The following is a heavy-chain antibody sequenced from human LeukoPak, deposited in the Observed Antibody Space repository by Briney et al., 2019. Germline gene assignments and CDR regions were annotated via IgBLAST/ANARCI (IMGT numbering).Heavy chain of an antibody. V-gene: IGHV3-23*01. CDR2: ISGYTVTT. D-gene: IGHD4-17*01. CDR3: AKHYGDYFLDF. CDR1: GFTFSNSA. Sequence: EGSLRHFCAASGFTFSNSAMSWARQSPGKGLEWVSFISGYTVTTYYADSVQGRFTVSRDNSKKTLYLHMHNLRDEDTAIYYCAKHYGDYFLDFWGQGNRLTVSS. J-gene: IGHJ4*02.